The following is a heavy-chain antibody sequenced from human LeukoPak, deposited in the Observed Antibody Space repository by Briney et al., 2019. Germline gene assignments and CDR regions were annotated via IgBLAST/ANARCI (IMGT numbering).Heavy chain of an antibody. CDR1: GFTFSSYS. J-gene: IGHJ5*02. V-gene: IGHV3-21*01. CDR2: ISSSSSYI. Sequence: GGSLRLSCAASGFTFSSYSMNWVRQAPGKGLEWVSSISSSSSYIYYADSVKGRFTISRANAKNSLYLQMNSLRAEDTAVYYCARNQMAAADFVWFDPWGQGTLVTVSS. D-gene: IGHD6-13*01. CDR3: ARNQMAAADFVWFDP.